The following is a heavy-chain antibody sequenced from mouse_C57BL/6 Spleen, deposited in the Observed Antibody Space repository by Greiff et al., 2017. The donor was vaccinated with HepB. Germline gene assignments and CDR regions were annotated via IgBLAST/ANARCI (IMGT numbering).Heavy chain of an antibody. CDR1: GYTFTSYW. Sequence: QVQLQQPGAELVRPGSSVKLSCKASGYTFTSYWMDWVKQRPGQGLEWIGNIYPSDSETHYNQKFKDKATLTVDKSSSTAYMQLSSLTSVDSAVYYCARNDYDDRYAMDYWGQGTSVTVSS. V-gene: IGHV1-61*01. CDR3: ARNDYDDRYAMDY. D-gene: IGHD2-4*01. J-gene: IGHJ4*01. CDR2: IYPSDSET.